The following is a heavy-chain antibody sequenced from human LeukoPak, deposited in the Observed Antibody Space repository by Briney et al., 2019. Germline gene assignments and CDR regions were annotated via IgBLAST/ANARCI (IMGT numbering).Heavy chain of an antibody. Sequence: SETLSLTCAVYGGSFNNDYCNWIRQPPGKGLEWIGEINQSGTANYNPSLKSRVTISLDTSKNQFSLNLNSVTAADTAVYYCARRSGYSYSAGVNLWGQGNLVTVSS. V-gene: IGHV4-34*01. CDR1: GGSFNNDY. D-gene: IGHD5-12*01. CDR2: INQSGTA. CDR3: ARRSGYSYSAGVNL. J-gene: IGHJ5*02.